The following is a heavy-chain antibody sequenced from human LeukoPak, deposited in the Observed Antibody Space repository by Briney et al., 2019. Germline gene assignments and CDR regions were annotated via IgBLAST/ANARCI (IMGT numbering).Heavy chain of an antibody. CDR1: GFTFSSYS. J-gene: IGHJ3*02. D-gene: IGHD3-22*01. CDR3: ARDRRRSSYYYDSSGYYLDAFDI. Sequence: PGGSLRLSCAASGFTFSSYSMNWVRQAPGKGLEWVSYISSSSSTIYYADSVKGRFTISRDNAKNSLYLQMNSLRAEDTAVYYCARDRRRSSYYYDSSGYYLDAFDIWGQGTMVTVSS. CDR2: ISSSSSTI. V-gene: IGHV3-48*04.